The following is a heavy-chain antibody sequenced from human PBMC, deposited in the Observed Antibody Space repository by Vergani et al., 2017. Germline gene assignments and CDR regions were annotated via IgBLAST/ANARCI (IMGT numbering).Heavy chain of an antibody. D-gene: IGHD2-2*01. Sequence: QVQLVQSGAEGKKPGSSVKVSCKASGGTFSSYAISWVRQAPGQGLEWMGVIIPIFGTVNYAQKVKGRVTITADESTSTAYMEVGSLRSEDTAVYYCARVWRALSIVVVPAAHPMDVWGQGP. V-gene: IGHV1-69*12. CDR1: GGTFSSYA. CDR2: IIPIFGTV. CDR3: ARVWRALSIVVVPAAHPMDV. J-gene: IGHJ6*02.